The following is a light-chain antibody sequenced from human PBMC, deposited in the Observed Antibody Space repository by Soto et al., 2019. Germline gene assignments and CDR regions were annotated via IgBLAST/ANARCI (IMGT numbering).Light chain of an antibody. V-gene: IGKV1-5*03. J-gene: IGKJ5*01. Sequence: DIQMTQSPSMLSAFVGDRVTITCRASQSISSWLAWYQQKPGKAPKLLIYKASSLQSGVPPRFSGSGSGTEFTLSISSLQPDDFATYYCQQYNSYSSITFGQGTRLEIK. CDR3: QQYNSYSSIT. CDR1: QSISSW. CDR2: KAS.